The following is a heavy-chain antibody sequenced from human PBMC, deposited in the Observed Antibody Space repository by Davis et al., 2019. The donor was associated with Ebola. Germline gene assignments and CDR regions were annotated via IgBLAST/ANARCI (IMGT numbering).Heavy chain of an antibody. V-gene: IGHV3-48*03. J-gene: IGHJ4*02. Sequence: GESLKISCAASGFTFSNYAMSWVRQAPGKGLEWVSYISSSGSTIYYADSVKGRFTISRDNAKNSLYLQMNSLRAEDTAVYYCARDSSGWYRVGELDYWGQGTLVTVSS. CDR3: ARDSSGWYRVGELDY. CDR2: ISSSGSTI. D-gene: IGHD6-19*01. CDR1: GFTFSNYA.